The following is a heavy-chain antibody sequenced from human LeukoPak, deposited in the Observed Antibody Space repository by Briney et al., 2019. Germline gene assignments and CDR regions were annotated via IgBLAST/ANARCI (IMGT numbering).Heavy chain of an antibody. CDR1: YYSISSGYY. J-gene: IGHJ3*02. D-gene: IGHD1-26*01. V-gene: IGHV4-38-2*02. Sequence: SETLSLTCTVSYYSISSGYYWGWIRQPPGKGLEWIGSIYHSGSTYYNPSLKSRVTISVDTSKNQFSLKLSSVTAADTAVYCRARDDSGRYFHAFDIWGQGTMVTVSS. CDR2: IYHSGST. CDR3: ARDDSGRYFHAFDI.